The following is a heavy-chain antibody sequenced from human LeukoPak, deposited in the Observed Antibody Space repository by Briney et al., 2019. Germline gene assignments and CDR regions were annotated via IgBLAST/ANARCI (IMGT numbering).Heavy chain of an antibody. CDR3: ARGQDGYNYGY. Sequence: VASVTVSFKSSGYTFTIYYMHWVRQAPGQGLEWMGIINPSGGSTSYAQKFQGRVTMTRDTSTSTVYMELSSLRSADTAVYYCARGQDGYNYGYWGQGTLVTVSS. J-gene: IGHJ4*02. D-gene: IGHD5-24*01. CDR1: GYTFTIYY. CDR2: INPSGGST. V-gene: IGHV1-46*01.